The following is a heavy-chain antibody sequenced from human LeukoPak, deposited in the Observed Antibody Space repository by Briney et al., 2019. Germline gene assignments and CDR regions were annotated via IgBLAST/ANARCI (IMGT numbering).Heavy chain of an antibody. Sequence: PGGSLRLSCAASVFSFSAYNINWVRQAPGKGLEWVSCISPSGDHRYYADSVRGRFTISRDNAKHSVYLQMNSLRAEDTAVYYCARDAAYFDSSGYYPDPLDYWGRGTLVSVSS. CDR3: ARDAAYFDSSGYYPDPLDY. CDR1: VFSFSAYN. V-gene: IGHV3-21*01. CDR2: ISPSGDHR. D-gene: IGHD3-22*01. J-gene: IGHJ4*02.